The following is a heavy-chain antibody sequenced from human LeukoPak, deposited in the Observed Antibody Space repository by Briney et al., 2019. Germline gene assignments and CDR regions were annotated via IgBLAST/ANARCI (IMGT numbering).Heavy chain of an antibody. CDR1: GGSISSYY. J-gene: IGHJ4*02. CDR3: ARVDYYYDSSGYYLGWYYFDY. CDR2: IYTSGST. D-gene: IGHD3-22*01. V-gene: IGHV4-4*07. Sequence: PSETLSLTCTVSGGSISSYYWSWIRQPAGKGLEWIGRIYTSGSTNYNPSLKSRVTMSVDTSKNQFSLKLSSVTAADTAVYYCARVDYYYDSSGYYLGWYYFDYWGQGTLVTVSS.